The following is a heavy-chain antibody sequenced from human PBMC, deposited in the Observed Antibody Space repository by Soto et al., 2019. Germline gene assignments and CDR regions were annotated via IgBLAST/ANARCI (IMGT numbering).Heavy chain of an antibody. CDR1: AFTFSSYD. CDR2: IGTAGDT. Sequence: PGGSLRLSCAASAFTFSSYDMHWVRQATGKGLEWVSAIGTAGDTYYPGSVKGRFTISRDNAKNTLYLQMNSRRAEDTAVYYCWNRYYYDSTGPQVFDIWGQGTMVTVSS. CDR3: WNRYYYDSTGPQVFDI. D-gene: IGHD3-22*01. V-gene: IGHV3-13*01. J-gene: IGHJ3*02.